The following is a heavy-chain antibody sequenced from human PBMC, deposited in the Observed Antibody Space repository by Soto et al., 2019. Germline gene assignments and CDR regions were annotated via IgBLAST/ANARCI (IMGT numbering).Heavy chain of an antibody. CDR2: IKPSGGST. CDR3: ATEGGNSWYGSFDY. V-gene: IGHV1-46*01. CDR1: GYTFTSYY. D-gene: IGHD6-13*01. J-gene: IGHJ4*02. Sequence: ASVKVSCKASGYTFTSYYMHWVRQAPGQGLEWMGIIKPSGGSTSYAQKFQGIVTMTRDTSTSTVYMEMSSLRSEDTAVYYCATEGGNSWYGSFDYWGQGTLVTVSS.